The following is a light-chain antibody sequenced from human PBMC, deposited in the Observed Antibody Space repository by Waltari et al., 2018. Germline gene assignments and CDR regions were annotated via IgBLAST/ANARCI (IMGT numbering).Light chain of an antibody. CDR3: SSYTTSRTWV. V-gene: IGLV2-14*03. CDR2: DSS. CDR1: SSDVGAYNH. J-gene: IGLJ3*02. Sequence: SALTQPASVSGSPGQSITISCLGSSSDVGAYNHVLWFQPHPVKAPKLIIYDSSTRPSGTSDRFSGSKSGNTASLTISGLQAEDEADYYCSSYTTSRTWVFGGGTKLTVL.